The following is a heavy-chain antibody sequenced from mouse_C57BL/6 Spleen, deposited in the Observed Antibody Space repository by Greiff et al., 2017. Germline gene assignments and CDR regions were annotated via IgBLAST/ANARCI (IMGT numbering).Heavy chain of an antibody. D-gene: IGHD1-1*01. CDR1: GYTFPSSW. CDR3: ARSDYGSSWYFDV. Sequence: QVQLQQPGTELVKPGASVKLSCTASGYTFPSSWMHWVKQRPGQGLEWIGNINPSYGGTNYNEKFKSMATLTIDTSSSTAYMQLSGLTSEDSAVYYSARSDYGSSWYFDVWGTGTTVTVSS. CDR2: INPSYGGT. J-gene: IGHJ1*03. V-gene: IGHV1-53*01.